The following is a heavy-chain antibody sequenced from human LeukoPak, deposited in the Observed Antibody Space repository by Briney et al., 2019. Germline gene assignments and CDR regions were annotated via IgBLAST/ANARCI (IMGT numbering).Heavy chain of an antibody. CDR3: ARHGATAYFFDY. J-gene: IGHJ4*02. CDR2: IYYSGTT. D-gene: IGHD1-26*01. Sequence: SETLSLTRTVSGGSISSNAYYWGWIRRPPGKGLEWIGSIYYSGTTYYNPSLKSRVTISVDTSKNQFSLKLSSVTAADTAVYFCARHGATAYFFDYWGQGILVTVSS. V-gene: IGHV4-39*01. CDR1: GGSISSNAYY.